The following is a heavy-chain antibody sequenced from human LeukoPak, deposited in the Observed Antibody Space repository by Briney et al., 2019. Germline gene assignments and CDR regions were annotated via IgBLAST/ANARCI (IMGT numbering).Heavy chain of an antibody. Sequence: ASVKVSCKASGYTFTSYYMHWVRQAPGQGLEWMGIINPSGGSTSYAQKFQGRVTMTRDMSTSTVYMELSSLRSEDTAEYYCARGLSTVYHWFDPWGQGTLVTVSS. D-gene: IGHD4-17*01. CDR2: INPSGGST. CDR1: GYTFTSYY. J-gene: IGHJ5*02. V-gene: IGHV1-46*01. CDR3: ARGLSTVYHWFDP.